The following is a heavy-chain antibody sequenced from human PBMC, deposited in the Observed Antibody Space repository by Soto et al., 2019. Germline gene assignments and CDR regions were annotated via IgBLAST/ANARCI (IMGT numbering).Heavy chain of an antibody. V-gene: IGHV3-21*01. Sequence: ESGGGLVKPGGSLRLSCAASGFTFSSYSMNWVRQAPGKGLEWVSSISSSSSYIYYADSVKGRFTISRDNAKNSLYLQMNSLRAEDTAVYYCAREGYSYGIDAFDIWGQGTMVTVSS. CDR3: AREGYSYGIDAFDI. CDR2: ISSSSSYI. J-gene: IGHJ3*02. D-gene: IGHD5-18*01. CDR1: GFTFSSYS.